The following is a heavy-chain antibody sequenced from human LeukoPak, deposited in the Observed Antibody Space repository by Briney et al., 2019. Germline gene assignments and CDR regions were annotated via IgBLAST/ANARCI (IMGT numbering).Heavy chain of an antibody. D-gene: IGHD5-24*01. CDR1: GFTFSSYA. J-gene: IGHJ3*02. CDR2: ISGSGGST. V-gene: IGHV3-23*01. CDR3: ARVVLQMTAIGGGAFEI. Sequence: PGGSLRLSCAASGFTFSSYAMSWVRQAPGKGREWVSAISGSGGSTYYAGSVKGRFTISRDHSQNTVSLQMNSLRAEDTAVYYCARVVLQMTAIGGGAFEIWGQGTMVTVSS.